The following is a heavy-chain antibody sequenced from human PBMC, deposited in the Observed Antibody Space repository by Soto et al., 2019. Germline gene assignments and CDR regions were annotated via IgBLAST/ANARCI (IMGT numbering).Heavy chain of an antibody. D-gene: IGHD2-15*01. CDR1: GGSFSGYY. CDR2: INHSGST. Sequence: SETLSLTCAVYGGSFSGYYWSWIRQPPGKGLEWIGEINHSGSTNYNPSLKSRVTISVDTSKNQFSLKLSSVTAADTAVYYCARGRYCSGGSCYPNYYYYMDVWGKGTTVTVSS. CDR3: ARGRYCSGGSCYPNYYYYMDV. J-gene: IGHJ6*03. V-gene: IGHV4-34*01.